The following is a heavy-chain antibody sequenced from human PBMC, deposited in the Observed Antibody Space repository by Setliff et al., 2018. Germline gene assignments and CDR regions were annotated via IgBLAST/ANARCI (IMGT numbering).Heavy chain of an antibody. D-gene: IGHD6-19*01. CDR3: VRTDYSDGRYSMDV. V-gene: IGHV4-4*02. CDR1: GDSISSGNW. Sequence: SETLSLTCAVSGDSISSGNWWSWVRQPPEKGLEWIGEINHSGNTNYNPSLKSRVTISVDKSTNQFSLKLNSVTAAGTAVYYCVRTDYSDGRYSMDVWGKGTTVTVSS. J-gene: IGHJ6*03. CDR2: INHSGNT.